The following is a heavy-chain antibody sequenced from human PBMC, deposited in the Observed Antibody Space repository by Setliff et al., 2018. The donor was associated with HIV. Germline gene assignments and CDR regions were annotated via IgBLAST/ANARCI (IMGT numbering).Heavy chain of an antibody. J-gene: IGHJ4*02. D-gene: IGHD3-10*01. CDR2: IYSNGNT. CDR1: GASISGNSYY. V-gene: IGHV4-39*07. Sequence: PSETLSLTCSVSGASISGNSYYWGWIRQPPGKGLEWVGSIYSNGNTFYNQSLQSRVTISLDTSKNQFSLELRSATAADTALYYCAPRHHKYGFLWGQGTLVTVSS. CDR3: APRHHKYGFL.